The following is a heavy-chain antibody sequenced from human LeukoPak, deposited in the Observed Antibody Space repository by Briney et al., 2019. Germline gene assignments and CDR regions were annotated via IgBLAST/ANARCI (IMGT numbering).Heavy chain of an antibody. CDR2: INPSGGST. Sequence: ASVKVSCKASGYTFTSYYMHWVRQAPGQGLEWMGIINPSGGSTSYAQKSQGRVTMTRDTSTSTAYMELSSLRSEDTAVYYCASPGYDSSGFNYWGQGTLVTVSS. CDR1: GYTFTSYY. J-gene: IGHJ4*02. CDR3: ASPGYDSSGFNY. D-gene: IGHD3-22*01. V-gene: IGHV1-46*01.